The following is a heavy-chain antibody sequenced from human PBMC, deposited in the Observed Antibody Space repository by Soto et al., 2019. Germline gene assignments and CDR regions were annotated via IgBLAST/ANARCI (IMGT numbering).Heavy chain of an antibody. D-gene: IGHD6-13*01. V-gene: IGHV1-69*01. J-gene: IGHJ5*02. Sequence: QVQLVQSGAEVKKPGSSVKVSCKASEGTFSSFAIIWVRQAPGQGLEWMGGVIPIFGTTDYAQKFQGRVTIIADESTSTAYMELSSLRSEDTAVYYCAREAAAGTNRFDPWGQGTLVIVSS. CDR2: VIPIFGTT. CDR1: EGTFSSFA. CDR3: AREAAAGTNRFDP.